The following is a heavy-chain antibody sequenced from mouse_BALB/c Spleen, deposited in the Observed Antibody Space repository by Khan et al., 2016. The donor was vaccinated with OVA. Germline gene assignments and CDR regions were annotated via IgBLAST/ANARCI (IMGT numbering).Heavy chain of an antibody. CDR2: IYPGNDDT. CDR3: ARNYGGRFAY. CDR1: GYTFSSSW. Sequence: QVQLQQPGAELVRPGSSVKISCKASGYTFSSSWMNWVKQRPGQGLEWIGQIYPGNDDTNYNGKFKGKATLTADKSSRTAYMQLTSRISEDSAVYFCARNYGGRFAYWGQGTLVTVSA. D-gene: IGHD1-1*02. J-gene: IGHJ3*01. V-gene: IGHV1-80*01.